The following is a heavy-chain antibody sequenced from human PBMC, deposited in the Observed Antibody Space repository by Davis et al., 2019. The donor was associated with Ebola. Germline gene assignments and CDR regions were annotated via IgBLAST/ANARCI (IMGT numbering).Heavy chain of an antibody. CDR3: ARDLTHIVVVTAIQGEDAFDI. D-gene: IGHD2-21*02. Sequence: AASVKVSCKASGYTFTSYGINWVRQAPGQGLEWMGWISPYNGNTKYAQNFQGRVTMTTDTSTNTAYMELRSLRSDDTAVYYCARDLTHIVVVTAIQGEDAFDIWGQGTMVTVSS. V-gene: IGHV1-18*01. CDR2: ISPYNGNT. J-gene: IGHJ3*02. CDR1: GYTFTSYG.